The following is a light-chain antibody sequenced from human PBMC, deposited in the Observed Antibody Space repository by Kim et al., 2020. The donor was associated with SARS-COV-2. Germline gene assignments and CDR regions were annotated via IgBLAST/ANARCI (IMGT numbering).Light chain of an antibody. CDR1: GSNIGGNS. CDR2: YND. J-gene: IGLJ2*01. CDR3: ATWDDYLKGVV. Sequence: QSVLTQPPSASEAPGQRVTISCSGSGSNIGGNSVNWYQQLPGTAPKLVIYYNDQRPSGVPDRFSGSKSGTSASLAISGLQSEDEADYYCATWDDYLKGVVFGGGTKLTVL. V-gene: IGLV1-44*01.